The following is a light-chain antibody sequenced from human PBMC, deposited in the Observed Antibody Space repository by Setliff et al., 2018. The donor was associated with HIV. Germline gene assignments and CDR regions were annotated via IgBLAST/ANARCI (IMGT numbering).Light chain of an antibody. J-gene: IGLJ1*01. CDR1: SNDVGGYNY. CDR2: EVS. CDR3: CSYAGSSTV. V-gene: IGLV2-23*02. Sequence: QSALTQPASVSASPGQSITISCTGTSNDVGGYNYVSWYQQHPGKAPKLMIYEVSKRPSGVSNRFSGSKSGNTASLTISGLQAEDEADYFCCSYAGSSTVFGTGTKVTVL.